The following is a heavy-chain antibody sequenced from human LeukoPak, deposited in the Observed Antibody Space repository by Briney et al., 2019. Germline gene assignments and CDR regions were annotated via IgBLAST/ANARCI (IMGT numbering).Heavy chain of an antibody. CDR3: ARNSSGHSFDY. D-gene: IGHD6-19*01. CDR2: IYHSGST. V-gene: IGHV4-38-2*01. J-gene: IGHJ4*02. CDR1: GYSISSGYY. Sequence: PSETLSLTCDVSGYSISSGYYWGWIRQPPGKGPEWIGSIYHSGSTHYNPSLKSRVTISVDTSKNQFSLKLSSVTAADTAVYYCARNSSGHSFDYWGQGTLVTVSS.